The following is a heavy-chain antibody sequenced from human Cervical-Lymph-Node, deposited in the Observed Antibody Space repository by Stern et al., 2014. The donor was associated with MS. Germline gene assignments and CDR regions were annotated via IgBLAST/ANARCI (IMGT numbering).Heavy chain of an antibody. V-gene: IGHV1-69*01. CDR3: AREPFGMDV. Sequence: VQLEESGAEVKIPGSSVKVSCKASGDSLSRYSVSWVRQAPGQGLEWMGAIIPIYGTSNYAQKFQDRVTITADESSSTVYMELSGLRSEDTAVYYCAREPFGMDVWGQGTTITVSS. CDR2: IIPIYGTS. J-gene: IGHJ6*02. CDR1: GDSLSRYS.